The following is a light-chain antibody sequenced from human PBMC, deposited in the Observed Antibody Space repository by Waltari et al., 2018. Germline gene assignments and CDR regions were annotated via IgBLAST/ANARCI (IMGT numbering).Light chain of an antibody. V-gene: IGKV1-12*01. CDR2: DIS. J-gene: IGKJ1*01. Sequence: DIQLTQPPSLVSASVGDRVTIACRASHGVSKHVAWYQEIPGRDPRVLIFDISTLQSGVPSRFSGGGSETEFSLTISSLQPEDCATYDCQQGDSFPPTFGQGTKVEIK. CDR1: HGVSKH. CDR3: QQGDSFPPT.